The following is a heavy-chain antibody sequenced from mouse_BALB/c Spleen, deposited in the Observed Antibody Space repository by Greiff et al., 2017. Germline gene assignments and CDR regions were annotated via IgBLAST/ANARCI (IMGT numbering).Heavy chain of an antibody. V-gene: IGHV5-6-5*01. D-gene: IGHD1-1*01. CDR1: GFTFSSYA. CDR3: ARKAGNCYGDY. J-gene: IGHJ2*01. CDR2: ISSGGST. Sequence: EVKLMESGGGLVKPGGSLKLSCAASGFTFSSYAMSWVRQTPEKRLEWVASISSGGSTYYPDSVKGRFTISRDNARNILYLQMSSLRSEDTAMYYCARKAGNCYGDYWGQGTTLTVSS.